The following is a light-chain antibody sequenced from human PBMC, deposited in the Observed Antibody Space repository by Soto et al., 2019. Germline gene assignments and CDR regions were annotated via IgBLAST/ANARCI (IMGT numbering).Light chain of an antibody. CDR2: GAS. V-gene: IGKV3-15*01. CDR3: HQRQSWPRT. CDR1: QSVSSN. J-gene: IGKJ1*01. Sequence: EILMTQSPDTLSVSPGERASLSCRASQSVSSNLAWYQQNPGQAPRLLIYGASARATGIPARVSGSGSGTDFTLTISDVQPEDFAIYYCHQRQSWPRTFGQGTKVDI.